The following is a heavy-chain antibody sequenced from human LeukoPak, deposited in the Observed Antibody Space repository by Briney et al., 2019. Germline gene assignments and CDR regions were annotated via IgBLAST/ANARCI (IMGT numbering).Heavy chain of an antibody. CDR2: VSGSGGST. CDR3: AKPSTITMVPTPTCPFDY. Sequence: PGGSLRLSCAASGFTFSSYAMSWVRQAPGKGLEWVSAVSGSGGSTYYADSVKGRFTISRDNSKNTLYLQMNSLRAEDTAVYYCAKPSTITMVPTPTCPFDYWGQGTLVTVSS. CDR1: GFTFSSYA. J-gene: IGHJ4*02. V-gene: IGHV3-23*01. D-gene: IGHD3-10*01.